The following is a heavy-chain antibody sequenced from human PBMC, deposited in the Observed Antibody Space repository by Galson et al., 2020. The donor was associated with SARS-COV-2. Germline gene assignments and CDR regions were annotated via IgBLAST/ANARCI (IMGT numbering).Heavy chain of an antibody. CDR2: ISYDGSNK. CDR3: ARLPTFLEWLSHLEDHMDV. J-gene: IGHJ6*03. Sequence: GGSLRLSCAASGFTFSSYAMHWVRQAPGKGLEWVAVISYDGSNKYYADSVKGRFTISRDNSKNTLYLQMNSLRAEDTAVYYCARLPTFLEWLSHLEDHMDVWGKGTTVTVSS. CDR1: GFTFSSYA. V-gene: IGHV3-30*04. D-gene: IGHD3-3*01.